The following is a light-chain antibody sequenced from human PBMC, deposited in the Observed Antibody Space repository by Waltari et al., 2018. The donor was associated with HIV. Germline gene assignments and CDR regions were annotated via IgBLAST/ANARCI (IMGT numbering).Light chain of an antibody. J-gene: IGKJ1*01. CDR2: DTS. Sequence: VLTPSPATLSFSPGERATLPSAASQRLRSYLAWSLPRPDQAHRLLFYDTSNRATGIPARFSGSGSGTDFTLTISSLEPEDFAVYYCQQRSSWPLTLGQGTNVEFK. CDR1: QRLRSY. CDR3: QQRSSWPLT. V-gene: IGKV3-11*01.